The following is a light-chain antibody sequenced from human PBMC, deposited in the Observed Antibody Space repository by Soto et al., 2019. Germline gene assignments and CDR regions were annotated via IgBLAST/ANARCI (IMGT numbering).Light chain of an antibody. CDR1: QSVSSSY. J-gene: IGKJ2*01. V-gene: IGKV3-20*01. Sequence: EIVLTQSPGTLSLSPGERATLSCRASQSVSSSYLAWYQQRPGQAPRLLIYGASSRATDIPDRFSGSGAGTDFPLTISRLEPEDFAEYYCQQYGSSPYTFGQGTKLEIK. CDR2: GAS. CDR3: QQYGSSPYT.